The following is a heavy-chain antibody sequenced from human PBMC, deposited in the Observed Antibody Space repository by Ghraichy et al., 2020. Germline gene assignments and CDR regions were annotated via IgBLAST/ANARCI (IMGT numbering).Heavy chain of an antibody. CDR1: GGSISSYY. D-gene: IGHD3-22*01. J-gene: IGHJ5*02. CDR2: IYYSGST. V-gene: IGHV4-59*01. CDR3: AREYYDSRGYLNWLDP. Sequence: SQTLSLTCTVSGGSISSYYWSWIRQPPGKGLEWIGYIYYSGSTKYNPSFKSRVTISVDTSKNQFSLKLSSVTAADTAVYYCAREYYDSRGYLNWLDPWGQGTLVTVSS.